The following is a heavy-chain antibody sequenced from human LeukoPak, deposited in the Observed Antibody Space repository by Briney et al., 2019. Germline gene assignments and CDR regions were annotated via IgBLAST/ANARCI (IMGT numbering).Heavy chain of an antibody. J-gene: IGHJ4*02. Sequence: GGSLRLSCAASGFTVSNNYMYWVRQAPGKGLEWVSVIYSGGGTYYADSVGGRFTISRDNSKNTLYFQMNRLRAEDTAVYYCAAGRSGVFDYWGQGTLVTVSS. D-gene: IGHD3-22*01. V-gene: IGHV3-53*01. CDR1: GFTVSNNY. CDR2: IYSGGGT. CDR3: AAGRSGVFDY.